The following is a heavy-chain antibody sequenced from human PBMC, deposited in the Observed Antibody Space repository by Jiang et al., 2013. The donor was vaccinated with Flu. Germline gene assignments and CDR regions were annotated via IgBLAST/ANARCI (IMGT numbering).Heavy chain of an antibody. D-gene: IGHD6-13*01. CDR3: ARDLAPWYSSSRYDAFDI. V-gene: IGHV3-30-3*01. J-gene: IGHJ3*02. Sequence: EWVAVISYDGSNKYYADSVKGRFTISRDNSKNTLYLQMNSLRAEDTAVYYCARDLAPWYSSSRYDAFDIWGQGTMVTVSS. CDR2: ISYDGSNK.